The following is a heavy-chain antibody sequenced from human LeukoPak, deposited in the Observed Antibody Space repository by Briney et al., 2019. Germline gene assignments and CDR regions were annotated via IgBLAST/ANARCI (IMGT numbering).Heavy chain of an antibody. Sequence: ASVKVSCKASGYTFTSYDINRVRQATGQGLEWMGWMNPNSGNTGYAQKFQGRVTMTRNTSISTAYMELSSLRSGDTAVYYCVAQGYNWNAYESLGYFDYWGQGTLVTVSS. V-gene: IGHV1-8*01. D-gene: IGHD1-20*01. CDR2: MNPNSGNT. J-gene: IGHJ4*02. CDR1: GYTFTSYD. CDR3: VAQGYNWNAYESLGYFDY.